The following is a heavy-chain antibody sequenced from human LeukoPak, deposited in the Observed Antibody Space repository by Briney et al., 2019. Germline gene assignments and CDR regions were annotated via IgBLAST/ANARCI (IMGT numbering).Heavy chain of an antibody. Sequence: GGSLRLSCTASGFTFGDYAMSWFRQAPGKGLEWVGFIRSKAYGGTTEDAASVKGRFTISRDDSKSIAYLQMNSLKTEDTAVYYCARGGVYCSSVSCSVDYWGQGILVTVSS. CDR1: GFTFGDYA. D-gene: IGHD2-2*01. V-gene: IGHV3-49*03. CDR3: ARGGVYCSSVSCSVDY. CDR2: IRSKAYGGTT. J-gene: IGHJ4*02.